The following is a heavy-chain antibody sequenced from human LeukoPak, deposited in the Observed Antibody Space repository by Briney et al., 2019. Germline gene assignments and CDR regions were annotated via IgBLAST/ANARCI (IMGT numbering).Heavy chain of an antibody. CDR1: GFTVSNNY. J-gene: IGHJ3*02. CDR2: IYNGGNT. V-gene: IGHV3-53*01. CDR3: AKFPIDDAFDI. D-gene: IGHD2-21*01. Sequence: GGSLRLSCAASGFTVSNNYMSWVRQPPGKGLEWVSSIYNGGNTYYADSVKGRFTISRDNSKNTLYLQMNSLRAEDTAVYYCAKFPIDDAFDIWGQGTMVTVSS.